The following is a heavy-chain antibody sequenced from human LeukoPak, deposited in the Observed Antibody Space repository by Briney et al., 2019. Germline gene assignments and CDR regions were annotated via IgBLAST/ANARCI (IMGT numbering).Heavy chain of an antibody. D-gene: IGHD2-2*02. CDR1: GGSISSSNW. V-gene: IGHV4-4*02. CDR3: ARGGAIRGNYYYGMDV. Sequence: SGTLSLTCAVSGGSISSSNWWSWVRQPPGKGLEWVGEIYHSGSTKYNSSLKSRVTISVDTSKNQFSLKLSSVTAADTAVYYCARGGAIRGNYYYGMDVWGQGTTVTVSS. J-gene: IGHJ6*02. CDR2: IYHSGST.